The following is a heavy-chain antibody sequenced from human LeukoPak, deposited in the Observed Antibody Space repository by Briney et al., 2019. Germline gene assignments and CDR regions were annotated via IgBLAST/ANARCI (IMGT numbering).Heavy chain of an antibody. V-gene: IGHV1-2*02. D-gene: IGHD3-10*01. CDR1: GYTFTSYG. J-gene: IGHJ6*03. CDR2: INPNSGGT. Sequence: ASVKVSCKASGYTFTSYGISWVRQAPGQGLEWMGWINPNSGGTNYAQKFQGRVTMTRDTSISTAYMELSRLRSDDTAVYYCARVRGGYDDNFYYNYYMDVWGKGTTVTVSS. CDR3: ARVRGGYDDNFYYNYYMDV.